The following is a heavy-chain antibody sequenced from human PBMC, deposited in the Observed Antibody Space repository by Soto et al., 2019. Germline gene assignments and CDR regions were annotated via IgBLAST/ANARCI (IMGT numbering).Heavy chain of an antibody. V-gene: IGHV3-30-3*01. CDR2: ISYDGSNK. J-gene: IGHJ4*02. CDR1: GFTFSSYA. CDR3: ARDSFEPICSGGSCYSGHFDY. Sequence: GGSLRLSCAASGFTFSSYAMHWVRQAPGKGREWVAVISYDGSNKYYAHSVKGRFTISRDNSKNTLYLQMNSLRAEDAAVYYCARDSFEPICSGGSCYSGHFDYWGQVTLVTVSS. D-gene: IGHD2-15*01.